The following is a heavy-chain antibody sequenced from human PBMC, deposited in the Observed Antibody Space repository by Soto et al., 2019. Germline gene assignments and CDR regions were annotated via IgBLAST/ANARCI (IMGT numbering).Heavy chain of an antibody. CDR1: GYTFTSYG. D-gene: IGHD4-17*01. CDR2: ISAYNGNT. J-gene: IGHJ4*02. Sequence: ASVKVSCKASGYTFTSYGISLVRQAPGQGLEWMGWISAYNGNTNYAQKLQGRVTMTTDTSTSTAYMELRSLRSDDTAVYYCARVPSTVTPSDFDYWGQGTLVTVSS. CDR3: ARVPSTVTPSDFDY. V-gene: IGHV1-18*01.